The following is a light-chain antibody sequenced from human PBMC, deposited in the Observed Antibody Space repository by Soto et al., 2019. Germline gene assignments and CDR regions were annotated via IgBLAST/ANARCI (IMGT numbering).Light chain of an antibody. Sequence: QSVLTQPASVSGSPGQSITISCTGTSSDIGAYNYVSWYQHHPGKAPKLMIYDVSNRPSGVSNRFSGSKSGTTASLTISGLQTDDEADYYCSSYTSSNTVIFGGGTKVTVL. CDR3: SSYTSSNTVI. CDR1: SSDIGAYNY. J-gene: IGLJ2*01. CDR2: DVS. V-gene: IGLV2-14*03.